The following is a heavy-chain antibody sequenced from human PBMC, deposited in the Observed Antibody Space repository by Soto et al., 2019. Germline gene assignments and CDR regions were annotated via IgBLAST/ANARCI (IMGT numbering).Heavy chain of an antibody. Sequence: ASVKVSCKASGYTFTTYGITWVRQAPGQGLEWMGWISTYNGNTNYAQKLQGRLTMTTDTSTNTAYMELRSLRSDDTAVYYCAREYYYDSSGYHYPFDYWGQGTLVTVSS. J-gene: IGHJ4*02. CDR2: ISTYNGNT. D-gene: IGHD3-22*01. CDR3: AREYYYDSSGYHYPFDY. CDR1: GYTFTTYG. V-gene: IGHV1-18*01.